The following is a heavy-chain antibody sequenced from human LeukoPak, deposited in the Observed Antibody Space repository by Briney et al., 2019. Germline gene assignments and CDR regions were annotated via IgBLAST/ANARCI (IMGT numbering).Heavy chain of an antibody. Sequence: SETLSLTCTVSGGSISGYYWSWIRQPPGKGLEWIGYIYYSGITNYNPSPRSRLTISVDTSRNQFSLELSSVTAADTAVYYCARQHPSGRGSGLDYWGQGTLAIVSS. D-gene: IGHD2-15*01. J-gene: IGHJ4*02. V-gene: IGHV4-59*08. CDR2: IYYSGIT. CDR1: GGSISGYY. CDR3: ARQHPSGRGSGLDY.